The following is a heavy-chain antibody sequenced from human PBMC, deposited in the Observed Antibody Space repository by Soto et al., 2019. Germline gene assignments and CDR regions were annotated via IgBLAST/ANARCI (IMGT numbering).Heavy chain of an antibody. V-gene: IGHV1-69*13. J-gene: IGHJ5*02. CDR2: IIPIFGTA. CDR3: ARGPRPVGYCTNGVCYDNWFDP. D-gene: IGHD2-8*01. Sequence: SVKVSCKASGGTSSSYAISWVRQAPGQGLEWMGGIIPIFGTANYAQKFQGRVTITADESTSTAYMELSSLRSEDTAVYYCARGPRPVGYCTNGVCYDNWFDPWGQGALVTVSS. CDR1: GGTSSSYA.